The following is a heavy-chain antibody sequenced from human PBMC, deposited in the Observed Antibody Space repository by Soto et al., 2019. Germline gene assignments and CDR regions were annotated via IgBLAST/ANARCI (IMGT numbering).Heavy chain of an antibody. D-gene: IGHD2-15*01. V-gene: IGHV4-4*02. J-gene: IGHJ4*02. CDR1: GGSISSTNW. CDR2: IYHTGST. CDR3: ATLPPRIVVVVLPIPS. Sequence: QVQLQQSGPRLARPSGTLSLTCVVSGGSISSTNWWTWVRQTPGKGLEWIGEIYHTGSTKYNPSLKNRVTISLDQSNNPFALNLKSGTAADTAVYYCATLPPRIVVVVLPIPSWGQGTLVTVSS.